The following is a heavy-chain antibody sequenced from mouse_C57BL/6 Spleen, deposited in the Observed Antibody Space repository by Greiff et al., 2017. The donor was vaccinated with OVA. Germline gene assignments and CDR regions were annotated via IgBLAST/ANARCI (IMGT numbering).Heavy chain of an antibody. J-gene: IGHJ4*01. V-gene: IGHV1-39*01. Sequence: EVQLQQSGPELVKPGASVKISCKASGYSFTDYNMNWVKQSNGKSLEWIGVLNPNYGTTSYNQKFKGKATLTVDHSSSTAYMQRNSLTSEDSAVYYCAREEYASYGYDDYDAMDYWGQGTSVTVSS. CDR3: AREEYASYGYDDYDAMDY. CDR1: GYSFTDYN. CDR2: LNPNYGTT. D-gene: IGHD2-14*01.